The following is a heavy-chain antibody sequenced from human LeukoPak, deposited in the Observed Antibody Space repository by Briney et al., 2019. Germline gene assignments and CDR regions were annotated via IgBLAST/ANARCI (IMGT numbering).Heavy chain of an antibody. CDR2: INPNSGGT. CDR1: GYTFTGYY. Sequence: ASVKVSCKASGYTFTGYYMHWVRQAPGQGLEWMGWINPNSGGTNYAQKFQGRVTMTRDTSISTAYMELSSLRSEDTAVYYCARGPLYYYYYMDVWGKGTTVTISS. V-gene: IGHV1-2*02. J-gene: IGHJ6*03. CDR3: ARGPLYYYYYMDV.